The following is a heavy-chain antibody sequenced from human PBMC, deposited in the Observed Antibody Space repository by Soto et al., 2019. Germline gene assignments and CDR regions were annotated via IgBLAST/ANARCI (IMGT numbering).Heavy chain of an antibody. CDR1: GDSSSTATYS. CDR2: IYRSGVT. Sequence: AVSLTCRFSGDSSSTATYSWSWIRQPPGKALEWVGFIYRSGVTSYNPSLKSRVSISLDTSNNQCSLKLSSVTAADTAVYYCARGRLRVYYFDYWGQGTLVNLSS. V-gene: IGHV4-30-2*01. CDR3: ARGRLRVYYFDY. D-gene: IGHD4-17*01. J-gene: IGHJ4*02.